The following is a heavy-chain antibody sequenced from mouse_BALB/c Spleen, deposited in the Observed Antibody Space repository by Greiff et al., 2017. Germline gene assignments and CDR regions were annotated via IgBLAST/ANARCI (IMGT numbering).Heavy chain of an antibody. J-gene: IGHJ2*01. CDR2: IDPYYGGT. Sequence: VQLKQSGPELEKPGASVKISCKASGYSFTGYYMNWVKQSNGKSLEWIGNIDPYYGGTSYNQKFKGKATLTVDKSSSTAYMQLSRLTSEDSAVYFCARGSYYRYDGDYWGQGTTLTVSS. CDR1: GYSFTGYY. CDR3: ARGSYYRYDGDY. V-gene: IGHV1-39*01. D-gene: IGHD2-14*01.